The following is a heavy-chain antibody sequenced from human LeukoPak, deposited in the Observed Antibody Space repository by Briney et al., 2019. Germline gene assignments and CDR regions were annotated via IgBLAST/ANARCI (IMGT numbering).Heavy chain of an antibody. Sequence: ASVKVSCKTSGYTFTNYYIHWVRQAPGQGLEWMGIINPSGGSTSYAQKFQGRVTMTRDTSTSTVYMELSSLRSEDTAVYYCAREYSSSWYVKRNWFDPWGQGTLVTVSS. CDR2: INPSGGST. D-gene: IGHD6-13*01. CDR1: GYTFTNYY. V-gene: IGHV1-46*01. J-gene: IGHJ5*02. CDR3: AREYSSSWYVKRNWFDP.